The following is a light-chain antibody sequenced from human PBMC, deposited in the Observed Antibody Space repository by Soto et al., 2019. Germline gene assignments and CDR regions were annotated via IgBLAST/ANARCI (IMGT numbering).Light chain of an antibody. CDR1: QNIDKF. CDR3: QQSHSSPFA. V-gene: IGKV1-39*01. Sequence: DIQMTQSPSSLSASVGDRVTLTCRASQNIDKFLNWYQQKPGKPPKVLIYSASFLESGVPSRFSARGSGTEFTLTIAGLQSVDFATYYCQQSHSSPFAFGPGTRVD. J-gene: IGKJ3*01. CDR2: SAS.